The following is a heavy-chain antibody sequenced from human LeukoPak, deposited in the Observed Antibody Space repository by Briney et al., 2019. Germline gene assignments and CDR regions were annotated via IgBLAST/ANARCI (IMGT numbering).Heavy chain of an antibody. CDR2: INPSGGST. CDR3: ARLDIVAIVGATGFDY. Sequence: ASVKVSCKASGYTFTSYYMHWVRQAPGQGLEWMGIINPSGGSTSYAQKFQGRVTMTRDMSTSTVYMELSSLRSEDTAVYYCARLDIVAIVGATGFDYWGRGTLVTVSS. CDR1: GYTFTSYY. V-gene: IGHV1-46*01. D-gene: IGHD2-15*01. J-gene: IGHJ4*02.